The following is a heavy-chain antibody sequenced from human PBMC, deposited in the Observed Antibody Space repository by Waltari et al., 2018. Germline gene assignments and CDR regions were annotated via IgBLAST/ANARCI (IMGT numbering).Heavy chain of an antibody. CDR3: TRRMRTAIAGGGASDV. CDR2: LYGTATT. Sequence: QVQLQESGPRLVKPSETLSLSCAVSGYSISSGWYWVWRRHLPGKGLEGIGSLYGTATTSYSPSRHSRVTISSDTSKNKFYLNLTAATAADTATYYGTRRMRTAIAGGGASDVGGQGTLVTVSS. D-gene: IGHD2-21*01. V-gene: IGHV4-38-2*01. J-gene: IGHJ3*01. CDR1: GYSISSGWY.